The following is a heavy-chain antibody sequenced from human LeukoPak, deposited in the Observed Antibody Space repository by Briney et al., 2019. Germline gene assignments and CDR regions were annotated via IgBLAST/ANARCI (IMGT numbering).Heavy chain of an antibody. J-gene: IGHJ5*02. CDR3: ANPPYSDISGYDPGIGA. V-gene: IGHV3-23*01. CDR1: GFTFSSYA. Sequence: PGGSLRLSCAASGFTFSSYAMSWVRQAPGKGLEWVSAISGSGGSTYYADSVKGRFTISRDNSKNTLYLQMNSLRAEDTAVYYCANPPYSDISGYDPGIGAWGQGTLVTVSS. D-gene: IGHD5-12*01. CDR2: ISGSGGST.